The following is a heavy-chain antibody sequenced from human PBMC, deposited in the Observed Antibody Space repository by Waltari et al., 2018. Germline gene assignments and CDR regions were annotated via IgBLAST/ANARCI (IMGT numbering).Heavy chain of an antibody. D-gene: IGHD5-12*01. V-gene: IGHV4-34*01. CDR3: ARPGVKRWLQVGRSPTGDNGFDP. J-gene: IGHJ5*02. CDR2: INHSGST. Sequence: QVQLQQWGAGLFKPSETLSLTCAVYGGSFGGYYWSWIRQPPGKGLEWIGEINHSGSTKYNPSLKSGGTISVETSKNQFSLKRSSVTAAETAVYYCARPGVKRWLQVGRSPTGDNGFDPWGQGTLVTVSS. CDR1: GGSFGGYY.